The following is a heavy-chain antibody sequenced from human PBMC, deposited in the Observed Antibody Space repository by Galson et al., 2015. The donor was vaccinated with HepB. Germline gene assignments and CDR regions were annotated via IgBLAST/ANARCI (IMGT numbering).Heavy chain of an antibody. Sequence: LRLSCAASGFTFSNAWMSWVRQAPGKGLEWVGRIKSKTDGGTTDYAAPVKGRFTISRDDSKNTLYLQMNSLKTEDTAVYYCTTDVAPYYDSSGYYFATIDYWGQGTLVTVSS. D-gene: IGHD3-22*01. CDR3: TTDVAPYYDSSGYYFATIDY. CDR1: GFTFSNAW. V-gene: IGHV3-15*01. J-gene: IGHJ4*02. CDR2: IKSKTDGGTT.